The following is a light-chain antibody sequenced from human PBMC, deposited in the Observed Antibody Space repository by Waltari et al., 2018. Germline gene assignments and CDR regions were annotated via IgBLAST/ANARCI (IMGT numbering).Light chain of an antibody. CDR2: EVT. Sequence: QSPLTQPASVSGSPGQSITISCTGTSSDIGFYELFSWYQKDPGKAPKVMIYEVTKRASGVSNSFSGSKSGNTASLTISGLQAEDEADYYCFSYAGTSSGVFGTGTKVTVL. V-gene: IGLV2-23*02. CDR1: SSDIGFYEL. J-gene: IGLJ1*01. CDR3: FSYAGTSSGV.